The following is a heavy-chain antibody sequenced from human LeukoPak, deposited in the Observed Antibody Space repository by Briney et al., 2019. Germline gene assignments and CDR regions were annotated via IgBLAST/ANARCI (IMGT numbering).Heavy chain of an antibody. CDR1: GFTFSSYW. D-gene: IGHD7-27*01. V-gene: IGHV3-7*01. Sequence: GGSLRLSCAASGFTFSSYWMSWVRQAPGKGLEWVANIKQDGSEKYYVDSVKGRFTISRDNAKNSLYLQMNSLRAEDTAVYYCAKVPGSPAPHDAFDIWGQGTMVTVSS. CDR3: AKVPGSPAPHDAFDI. J-gene: IGHJ3*02. CDR2: IKQDGSEK.